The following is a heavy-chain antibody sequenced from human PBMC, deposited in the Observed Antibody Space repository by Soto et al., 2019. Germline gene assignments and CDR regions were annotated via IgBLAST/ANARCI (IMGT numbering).Heavy chain of an antibody. CDR1: GCSISSNDYC. D-gene: IGHD2-2*03. CDR3: VRQSRGIGWIYYFDH. Sequence: SETLSLTCTVSGCSISSNDYCWGWIRQPPGKGLEWIGSISYNGNTYYNPSLKSRVTISVDTSNNQFSQRLSSVTAADTTVYYCVRQSRGIGWIYYFDHWGQGTPVTVSS. V-gene: IGHV4-39*01. J-gene: IGHJ4*02. CDR2: ISYNGNT.